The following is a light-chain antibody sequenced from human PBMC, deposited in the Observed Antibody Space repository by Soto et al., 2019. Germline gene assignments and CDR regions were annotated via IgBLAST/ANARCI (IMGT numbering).Light chain of an antibody. J-gene: IGLJ3*02. Sequence: QSALTQPPSASGSPGQSVTISCTGSSTDGGGHNYVSWYQQFPGKAPKLIIFEVSTRPSGVPDRFSGSKSVNTASLTISGLQAEDEADYYCSSYAGNMNLVFGGGTKLTVL. V-gene: IGLV2-8*01. CDR3: SSYAGNMNLV. CDR2: EVS. CDR1: STDGGGHNY.